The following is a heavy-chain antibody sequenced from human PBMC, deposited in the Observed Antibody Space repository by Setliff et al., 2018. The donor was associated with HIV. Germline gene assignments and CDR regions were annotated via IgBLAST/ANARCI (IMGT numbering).Heavy chain of an antibody. CDR3: ARRGIVVVPAGAFDI. J-gene: IGHJ3*02. D-gene: IGHD2-2*01. V-gene: IGHV5-51*01. CDR1: GYSFTSYW. Sequence: PGESLKISCKGSGYSFTSYWIGWVRQMPGKGLEWMGIIYPGDSEARYSPSFQGQVTISVDKSISTAYVQWSSLKASDTAMYYCARRGIVVVPAGAFDIWGQGTMVT. CDR2: IYPGDSEA.